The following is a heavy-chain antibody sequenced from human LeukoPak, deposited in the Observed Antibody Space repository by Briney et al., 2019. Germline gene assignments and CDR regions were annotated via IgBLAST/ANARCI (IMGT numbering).Heavy chain of an antibody. CDR2: IYYSGST. J-gene: IGHJ6*02. Sequence: SETLSLTCTVSGGSISSDYWSWIRQPPGKGLEWNGYIYYSGSTNYNPSLKSRVTISVDTSKNQFSLKLSSVTAADTAVYYCARTMVPPDYAILTGYSPHHYGMDVWGQGTTVTVSS. V-gene: IGHV4-59*01. D-gene: IGHD3-9*01. CDR3: ARTMVPPDYAILTGYSPHHYGMDV. CDR1: GGSISSDY.